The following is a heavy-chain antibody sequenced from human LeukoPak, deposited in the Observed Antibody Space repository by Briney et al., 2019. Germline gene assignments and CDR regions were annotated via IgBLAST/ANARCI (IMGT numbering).Heavy chain of an antibody. CDR1: GGSISSYY. CDR3: ARDLRYCSGGSCYRGFDY. D-gene: IGHD2-15*01. J-gene: IGHJ4*02. Sequence: SETLSLTCTVSGGSISSYYWSWIRQPAGKGLEWIGRIYTGGSTNYNPSLKSRVTMSVDTSKNQFSLKLSSVTAADTAVYYCARDLRYCSGGSCYRGFDYWGQGTLVTVSS. CDR2: IYTGGST. V-gene: IGHV4-4*07.